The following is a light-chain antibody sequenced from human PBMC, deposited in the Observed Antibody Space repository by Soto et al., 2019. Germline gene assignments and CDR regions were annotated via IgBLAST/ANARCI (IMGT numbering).Light chain of an antibody. CDR1: QSVSSR. Sequence: DIQMTQSPSTLSASVGDRVTITCRASQSVSSRVAWYQQIPGKAPRLLIYDAASLASGVPSRFSGSGSGTEFTHTISRLQPDDFDCYYWQQYDSASPYTFGQGTKLEI. CDR2: DAA. V-gene: IGKV1-5*01. CDR3: QQYDSASPYT. J-gene: IGKJ2*01.